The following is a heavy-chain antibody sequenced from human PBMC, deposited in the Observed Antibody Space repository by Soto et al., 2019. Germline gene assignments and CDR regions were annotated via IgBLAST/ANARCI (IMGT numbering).Heavy chain of an antibody. Sequence: QVQLQQWGAGLLKPSETLSLTCAVYGGSFSGYYWSWIRQPPGKGLEWIGEINHSGSTNHNPSLKSRVTISVDTSKNQFSLKLSSVTAADTAVYYCARWGPAAPQYYYYGMDVWGQGTTVTVSS. V-gene: IGHV4-34*01. D-gene: IGHD2-2*01. J-gene: IGHJ6*02. CDR1: GGSFSGYY. CDR3: ARWGPAAPQYYYYGMDV. CDR2: INHSGST.